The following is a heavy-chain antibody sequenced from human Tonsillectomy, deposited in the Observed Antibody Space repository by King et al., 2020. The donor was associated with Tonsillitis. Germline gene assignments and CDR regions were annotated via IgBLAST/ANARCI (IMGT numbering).Heavy chain of an antibody. J-gene: IGHJ6*02. CDR3: AKISNLWFGELLFSRYYYYGMDV. CDR1: GFTFSRYG. CDR2: ISYDGSNE. Sequence: VQLVESGGGVVQPGRSLRLSCAASGFTFSRYGMHWVRQAPGKGLKWVAVISYDGSNEYYGDLVKGRFTISRDNSKNTLYLQMNSLRAEDTAVYFCAKISNLWFGELLFSRYYYYGMDVWGQGTTVTVS. D-gene: IGHD3-10*01. V-gene: IGHV3-30*18.